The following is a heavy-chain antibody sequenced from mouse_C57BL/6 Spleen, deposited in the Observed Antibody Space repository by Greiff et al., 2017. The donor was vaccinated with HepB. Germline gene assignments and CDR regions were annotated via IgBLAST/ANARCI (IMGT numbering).Heavy chain of an antibody. Sequence: EVQLQQSGPELVKPGASVKISCKASGYSFTDYNMNWVKQSNGKSLEWIGVINPNYGTTSYNQKFKGKATLTVDQSASTAYMQLNSLTSEDSAVYYCASYYYSSSYYYAMDYWGQGTSVTVSS. CDR3: ASYYYSSSYYYAMDY. CDR1: GYSFTDYN. CDR2: INPNYGTT. V-gene: IGHV1-39*01. D-gene: IGHD1-1*01. J-gene: IGHJ4*01.